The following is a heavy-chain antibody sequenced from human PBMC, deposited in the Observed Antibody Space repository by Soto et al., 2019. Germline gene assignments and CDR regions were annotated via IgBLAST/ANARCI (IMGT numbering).Heavy chain of an antibody. CDR1: GGSISNGGYS. V-gene: IGHV4-30-2*01. CDR2: IYHSGST. Sequence: SETLPLTCTVSGGSISNGGYSWSWIRQPPGKGLEWIGYIYHSGSTYYNPSLKSRVTISVDRSKNQFSLKLSSVTAADTAVYYCARVPGPWGQGTLVTVSS. J-gene: IGHJ5*02. CDR3: ARVPGP. D-gene: IGHD7-27*01.